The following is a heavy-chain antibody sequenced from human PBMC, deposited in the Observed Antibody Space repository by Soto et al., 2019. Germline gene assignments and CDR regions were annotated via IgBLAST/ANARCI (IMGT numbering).Heavy chain of an antibody. D-gene: IGHD1-7*01. V-gene: IGHV3-30-3*01. CDR1: GFTFSDFE. CDR2: ISYDGSNQ. Sequence: VQLVESGGGLVQPGGSLRLSCTASGFTFSDFEMYWVRQAPGKGLDWVSFISYDGSNQYYAGSVKGRFTVSRDNSKNTLFLLMNSLRPEDTAVYFCARRTGTAPRFDYWGQGTLVTVSS. CDR3: ARRTGTAPRFDY. J-gene: IGHJ4*02.